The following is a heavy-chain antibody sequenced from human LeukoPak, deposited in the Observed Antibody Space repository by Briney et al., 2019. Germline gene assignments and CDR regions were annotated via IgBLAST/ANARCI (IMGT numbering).Heavy chain of an antibody. D-gene: IGHD2-21*01. CDR3: ARASKGGDDHFDY. Sequence: SETLSLTCTVSGGSVSSGNYYWSWIRQPPGKGLDWIGDIYYSGSTNYNPSLKSRVTISVDTSKNQFSLKLTSVTAADTAVYYCARASKGGDDHFDYWGQGTLVTVSS. CDR2: IYYSGST. V-gene: IGHV4-61*01. J-gene: IGHJ4*02. CDR1: GGSVSSGNYY.